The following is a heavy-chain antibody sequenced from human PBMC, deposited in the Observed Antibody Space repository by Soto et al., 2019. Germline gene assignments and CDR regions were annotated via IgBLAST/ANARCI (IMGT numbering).Heavy chain of an antibody. J-gene: IGHJ5*02. CDR1: GGSILDSTYY. CDR2: IFYSGGT. Sequence: SETLSLTCTVSGGSILDSTYYWAWIRQSPGKGLEWIGTIFYSGGTFYTPSLKSRVTISVDTSNNQFSLKLSSVTAADTAVYYCARVSDRWGQGTLVTLSS. CDR3: ARVSDR. V-gene: IGHV4-39*02.